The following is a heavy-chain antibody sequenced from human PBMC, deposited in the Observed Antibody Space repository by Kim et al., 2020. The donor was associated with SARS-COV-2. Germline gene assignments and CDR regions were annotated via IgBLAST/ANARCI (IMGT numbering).Heavy chain of an antibody. V-gene: IGHV1-18*01. CDR2: ISGYSGNT. Sequence: ASVKVSCKASGFTFTDYGFSWVRQAPGQGLEWMGWISGYSGNTDVAPKFQGRVSMTTDTSTSTAYMDLRSLRSDDSAVYYCARGGGSGWYDYWGQGTLGT. CDR3: ARGGGSGWYDY. CDR1: GFTFTDYG. D-gene: IGHD6-19*01. J-gene: IGHJ4*02.